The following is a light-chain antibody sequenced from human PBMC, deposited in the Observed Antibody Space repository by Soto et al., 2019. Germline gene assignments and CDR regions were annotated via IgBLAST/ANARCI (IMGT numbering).Light chain of an antibody. Sequence: QSALTQPPSASGSPGQSVTISCTGTYSDVGGSNYVSWYQQHPGKAPKLVIYEVIQRPSGVPDRFSGYRSGNTASLTVSRLQAEDEADYSCSSNVVGTNLKIFGGGTKLTVL. CDR2: EVI. CDR1: YSDVGGSNY. V-gene: IGLV2-8*01. J-gene: IGLJ2*01. CDR3: SSNVVGTNLKI.